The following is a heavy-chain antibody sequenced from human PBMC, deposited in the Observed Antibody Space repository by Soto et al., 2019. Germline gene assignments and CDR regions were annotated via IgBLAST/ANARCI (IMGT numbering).Heavy chain of an antibody. CDR3: AGDLGEGGGYRYYFDY. D-gene: IGHD5-12*01. Sequence: QVQLQESGPGLVKPSQTLSLTCTVSGGSISSGDYYWSWIRQPPGKGLEWIGYIYYSGSTYYNPSLTSGVTLAVGTSKTQFSLKLSSVTAADTAVYYCAGDLGEGGGYRYYFDYSGQGTLVTVSS. J-gene: IGHJ4*02. V-gene: IGHV4-30-4*01. CDR1: GGSISSGDYY. CDR2: IYYSGST.